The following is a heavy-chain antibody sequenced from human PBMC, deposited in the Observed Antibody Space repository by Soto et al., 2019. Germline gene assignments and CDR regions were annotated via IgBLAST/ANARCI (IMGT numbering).Heavy chain of an antibody. CDR3: ARGVRGAYGLDI. V-gene: IGHV3-74*01. J-gene: IGHJ3*02. Sequence: EVQLVESGGALIQPGGSLRLSCAASGSTFSSYWMHWGRQAPGKGLVWVSRINGDGSRTNYADSVQGRFAISRDNAKNTVYLQMNSLRAEETAVYYCARGVRGAYGLDIWGQGTMVTVSS. CDR1: GSTFSSYW. CDR2: INGDGSRT. D-gene: IGHD2-21*01.